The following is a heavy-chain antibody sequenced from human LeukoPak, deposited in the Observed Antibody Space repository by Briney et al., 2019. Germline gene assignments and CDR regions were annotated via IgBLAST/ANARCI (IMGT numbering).Heavy chain of an antibody. CDR3: ARERVGHIRGEAIDY. CDR1: GYTFTSYG. V-gene: IGHV1-46*01. J-gene: IGHJ4*02. CDR2: INPSGGST. D-gene: IGHD3-10*01. Sequence: GASVKVSCKASGYTFTSYGISWVRQAPGQGLEWMGIINPSGGSTSYAQKFQGRVTMTRDTSTSTVYMELSSLRSEDTAVYYCARERVGHIRGEAIDYWGQGTLVTVSS.